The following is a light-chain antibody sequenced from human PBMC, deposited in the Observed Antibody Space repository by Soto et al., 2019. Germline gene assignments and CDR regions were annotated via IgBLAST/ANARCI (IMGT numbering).Light chain of an antibody. V-gene: IGLV2-23*02. CDR2: EVN. Sequence: SALTQPASVSGSPGQSITISCTGTSSDIGSYDLVSWYHHHPGSAPKLIIFEVNKRPSGVSPRFSGSKSGNTASLTISGLQAEDESDYYCCSFVAATIWVFGGGTKLTVL. J-gene: IGLJ3*02. CDR3: CSFVAATIWV. CDR1: SSDIGSYDL.